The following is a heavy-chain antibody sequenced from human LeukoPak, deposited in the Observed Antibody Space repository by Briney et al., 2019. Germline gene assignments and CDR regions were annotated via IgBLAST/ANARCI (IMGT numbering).Heavy chain of an antibody. Sequence: KPSETLSLTCTVSGGSISSHYWSWIRQPPGKGLEWIGYIYYSGSTNYNPSLKSRVTISVDTSKNQFSLKLSSVTAADTAVYYCARFIVLMRSFDYWGQGTLVTVSS. CDR3: ARFIVLMRSFDY. CDR1: GGSISSHY. V-gene: IGHV4-59*11. D-gene: IGHD2-8*01. CDR2: IYYSGST. J-gene: IGHJ4*02.